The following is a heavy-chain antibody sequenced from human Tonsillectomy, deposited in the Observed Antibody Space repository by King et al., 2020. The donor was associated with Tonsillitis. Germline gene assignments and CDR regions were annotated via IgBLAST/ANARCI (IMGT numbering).Heavy chain of an antibody. D-gene: IGHD6-13*01. V-gene: IGHV3-30-3*01. J-gene: IGHJ4*02. CDR1: GFTFSSYA. CDR3: AKDAADEDYFDY. Sequence: HVQLVESGGGVVQPGRSLRLSCEASGFTFSSYAMHWVRQAPGKGLEWVAVISYDGSNKYYADSVKGRFTISRDNSKNTLFLQMNSLRDEETAVYYCAKDAADEDYFDYWGQGTLVTVSS. CDR2: ISYDGSNK.